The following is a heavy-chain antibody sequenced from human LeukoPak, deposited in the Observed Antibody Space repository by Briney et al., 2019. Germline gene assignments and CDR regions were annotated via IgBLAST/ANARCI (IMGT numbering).Heavy chain of an antibody. V-gene: IGHV3-48*03. D-gene: IGHD2-15*01. CDR2: ISSSGSTI. CDR3: AREVCIGGSCSVFDY. CDR1: GFTFSSYE. J-gene: IGHJ4*02. Sequence: GGSLRLSCAASGFTFSSYEMNWVRQAPGKGLEWVSYISSSGSTIYYADSVKGRFTISRDNAKNTLSLQMNSLRTEDTAVYYCAREVCIGGSCSVFDYWGQGTLVTVSS.